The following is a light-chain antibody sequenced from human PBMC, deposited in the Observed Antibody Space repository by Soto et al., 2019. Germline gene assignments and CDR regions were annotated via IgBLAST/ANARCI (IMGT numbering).Light chain of an antibody. CDR3: QHYGSSPLFI. Sequence: EVVLTQSPGTLSLSPGERATLSCRASQSISSSYLAWYQQKPGQAPRLLIYGASSRATGIPDRFSASGSGTYFTLTISRLEPEDFSVYYCQHYGSSPLFIFGPGTKVDIK. J-gene: IGKJ3*01. CDR2: GAS. CDR1: QSISSSY. V-gene: IGKV3-20*01.